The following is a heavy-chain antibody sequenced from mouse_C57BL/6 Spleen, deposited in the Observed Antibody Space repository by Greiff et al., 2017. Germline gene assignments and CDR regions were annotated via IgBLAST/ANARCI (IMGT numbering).Heavy chain of an antibody. CDR1: GYTFTSYW. D-gene: IGHD4-1*01. Sequence: QVQLQQPGAELVRPGSSVKLSCKASGYTFTSYWMDWVKQRPGQGLEWIGNIYPSDSETHYNQKFKDKATLTVDKSSSTAYMQRSSLTSEDSAVYYCARSGLGRRGFAYWGQGTLVTVSA. CDR3: ARSGLGRRGFAY. J-gene: IGHJ3*01. CDR2: IYPSDSET. V-gene: IGHV1-61*01.